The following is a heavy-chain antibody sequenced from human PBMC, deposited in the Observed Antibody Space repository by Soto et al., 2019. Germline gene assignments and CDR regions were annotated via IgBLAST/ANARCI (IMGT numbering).Heavy chain of an antibody. D-gene: IGHD6-13*01. CDR3: ARDLSIAAAGLLDY. CDR1: GFTFSSYS. CDR2: ISSSSSYI. Sequence: GGSLRLSCAASGFTFSSYSMNWVRQAPGKGLEWVSSISSSSSYIYYADSVKGRFTISRDNAKNSLYLQMNSLRAEDTAVYYCARDLSIAAAGLLDYWGQGTLVTVSS. V-gene: IGHV3-21*01. J-gene: IGHJ4*02.